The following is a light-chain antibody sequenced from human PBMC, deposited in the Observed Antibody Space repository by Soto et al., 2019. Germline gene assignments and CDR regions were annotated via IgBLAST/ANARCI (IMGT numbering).Light chain of an antibody. CDR2: DAS. Sequence: GDRVAITCRARQSINAWLAWYQKIPGKAPKLLIYDASTLDSGVPSRCSGSAAATDFTLTSSSLQHDDFAAYFCQHYKSFSLTFGGGTEVDI. CDR1: QSINAW. V-gene: IGKV1-5*01. CDR3: QHYKSFSLT. J-gene: IGKJ4*01.